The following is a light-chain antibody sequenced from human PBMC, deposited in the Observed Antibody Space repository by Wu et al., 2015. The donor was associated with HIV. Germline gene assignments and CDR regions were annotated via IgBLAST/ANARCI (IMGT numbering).Light chain of an antibody. Sequence: AIQLTQSPSFLSASIGDRVTITCRASQGVNNDLAWYQHKPGTPPKLLIYDATILKSGVSSRFSGSGSGTDFTLTISSLQPEDFATYYCHQFHISPQTFGPGPSWISN. CDR3: HQFHISPQT. V-gene: IGKV1-13*02. J-gene: IGKJ2*01. CDR2: DAT. CDR1: QGVNND.